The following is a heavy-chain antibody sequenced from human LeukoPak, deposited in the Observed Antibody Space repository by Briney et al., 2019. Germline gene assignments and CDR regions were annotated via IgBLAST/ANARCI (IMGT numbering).Heavy chain of an antibody. CDR3: AKDYIVSSSPIYYYDY. J-gene: IGHJ4*02. Sequence: PGGSLRLSCAASGFTFSSYGMHWVRQAPGKGLEWVAVISYDGSNKYYADSVKGRFTISRDNSRNTVFLEMNSLRPEDTAVYYCAKDYIVSSSPIYYYDYWGQGALVTVSS. CDR2: ISYDGSNK. D-gene: IGHD6-6*01. CDR1: GFTFSSYG. V-gene: IGHV3-30*18.